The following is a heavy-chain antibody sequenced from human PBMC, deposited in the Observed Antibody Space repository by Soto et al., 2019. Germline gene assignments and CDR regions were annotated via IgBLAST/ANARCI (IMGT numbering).Heavy chain of an antibody. V-gene: IGHV3-30-3*01. Sequence: QVHLVESGGGVVQPGRSLRLSCAASGFTFSSYSMHWVRQAPGKGLEWMAVVSHDGTFKYYAVSVKGRFTISRENFKSTLFLQMDSLRPEDTAVYYCARDHQPAYTSDSGEGDPGFWGQGTLVAVSS. CDR1: GFTFSSYS. J-gene: IGHJ4*02. D-gene: IGHD3-16*01. CDR2: VSHDGTFK. CDR3: ARDHQPAYTSDSGEGDPGF.